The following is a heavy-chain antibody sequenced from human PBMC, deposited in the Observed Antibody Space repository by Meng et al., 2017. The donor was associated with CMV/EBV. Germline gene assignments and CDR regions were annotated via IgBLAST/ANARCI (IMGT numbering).Heavy chain of an antibody. CDR3: ARAGGYSSSWYFDY. CDR1: GDSVSGNSAA. D-gene: IGHD6-13*01. CDR2: TYYRAKWYN. V-gene: IGHV6-1*01. J-gene: IGHJ4*02. Sequence: SQTLSLTCAISGDSVSGNSAAWNWIRQYPTGRLEWLGRTYYRAKWYNDYAVSVKSRITINPDTSKNQYSLQLKSVTPEDTAVYDYARAGGYSSSWYFDYWGQGTLVTVSS.